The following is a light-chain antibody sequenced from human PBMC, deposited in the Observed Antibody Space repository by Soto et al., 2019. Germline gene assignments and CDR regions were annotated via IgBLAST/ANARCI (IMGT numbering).Light chain of an antibody. CDR3: MQALQTYP. V-gene: IGKV2-28*01. CDR1: QSLLHSNGYNY. J-gene: IGKJ2*01. CDR2: LGS. Sequence: DIVMTQSPLSLPVTPGEPASISCRSSQSLLHSNGYNYLDWYLQKPGQSPQLLIYLGSNRASGVPDRLSGSGSGTDFTLKISRVEAEDVGVYYCMQALQTYPFGQGTKLEIK.